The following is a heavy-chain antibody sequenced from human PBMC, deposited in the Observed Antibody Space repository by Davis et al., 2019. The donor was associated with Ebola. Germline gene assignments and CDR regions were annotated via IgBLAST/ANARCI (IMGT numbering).Heavy chain of an antibody. J-gene: IGHJ4*02. Sequence: AASVKVSCKTSGYTFSNYFMQWVRQAPGQGLEWMGIINPRVASTSYGQKFQGRITMTGDTSTGTVYMELSGLRYEDTAVYYCARDEILYSSRVSGPLDYWGQGTLVTVSS. CDR1: GYTFSNYF. CDR2: INPRVAST. CDR3: ARDEILYSSRVSGPLDY. D-gene: IGHD2-15*01. V-gene: IGHV1-46*01.